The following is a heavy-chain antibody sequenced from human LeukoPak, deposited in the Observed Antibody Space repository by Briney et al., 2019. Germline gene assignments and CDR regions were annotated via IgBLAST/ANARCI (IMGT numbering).Heavy chain of an antibody. CDR2: IYYSGST. Sequence: SETLSLTCTVSGGSISSSSYYWGWIRQPPGKGLEWIGSIYYSGSTYYNPSLKSRVTISVDTSKNQFSLKLSSATAADTAVYYCASDAGPYYFDYWGQGTLVTVSS. J-gene: IGHJ4*02. D-gene: IGHD2-8*01. CDR3: ASDAGPYYFDY. V-gene: IGHV4-39*01. CDR1: GGSISSSSYY.